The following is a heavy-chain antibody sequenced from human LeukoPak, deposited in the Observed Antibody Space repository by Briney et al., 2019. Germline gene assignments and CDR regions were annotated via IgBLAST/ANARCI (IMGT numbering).Heavy chain of an antibody. CDR2: ISAYNGNT. Sequence: ASVKVSCKASGYTFPSYGITWVRQAPGQGLEWMGWISAYNGNTNYAQKLQGRVTMTTDTSTSTAYMELRSLRSEDTAVYYCARDLSPMVYDYWGQGTLVTVSS. J-gene: IGHJ4*02. CDR1: GYTFPSYG. V-gene: IGHV1-18*01. D-gene: IGHD3-10*01. CDR3: ARDLSPMVYDY.